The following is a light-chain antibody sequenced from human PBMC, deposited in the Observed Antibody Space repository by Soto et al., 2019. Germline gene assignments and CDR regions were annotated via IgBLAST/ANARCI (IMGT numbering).Light chain of an antibody. CDR1: QSVSSSY. CDR2: GAS. J-gene: IGKJ2*01. V-gene: IGKV3-20*01. Sequence: EIVLTQSPGTLSLSPGERATLSCRASQSVSSSYLACYQHKPDQPPRLLIYGASRRATVIPDRFSGSGSATDFTLTISRLEPEDFAVYYWQQYSSSPHTFGQGTKLEIK. CDR3: QQYSSSPHT.